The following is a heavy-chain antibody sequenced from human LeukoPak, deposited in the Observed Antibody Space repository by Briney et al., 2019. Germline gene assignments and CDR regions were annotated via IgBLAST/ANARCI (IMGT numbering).Heavy chain of an antibody. V-gene: IGHV3-30*03. CDR1: GFTFNSFG. J-gene: IGHJ4*02. D-gene: IGHD4-17*01. CDR2: ISYDGSNK. CDR3: AADHGFHYGAYFDY. Sequence: PGGSLRLSCAASGFTFNSFGMHWVRQARDKGLEWVAVISYDGSNKYSADSVKGRFTISRDNSKNTLYLQMNSLRPEDTAVYYCAADHGFHYGAYFDYWGQGTLVTVSS.